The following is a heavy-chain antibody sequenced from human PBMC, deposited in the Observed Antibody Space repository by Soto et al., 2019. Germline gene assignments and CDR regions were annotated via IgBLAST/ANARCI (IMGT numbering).Heavy chain of an antibody. D-gene: IGHD2-2*01. V-gene: IGHV1-18*04. CDR1: GDTFTSYG. CDR2: ISAYNGNT. CDR3: ARALYCSSTSCLMDV. J-gene: IGHJ6*02. Sequence: ASVKVSCKASGDTFTSYGISWVRQAPGQGLEWMGWISAYNGNTNYAQKLQGRVTMTTDTSTSTAYMELRSLRSDDTAVYYCARALYCSSTSCLMDVWGQGTTVTVSS.